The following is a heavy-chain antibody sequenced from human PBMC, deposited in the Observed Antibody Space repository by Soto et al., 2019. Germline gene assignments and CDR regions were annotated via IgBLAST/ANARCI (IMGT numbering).Heavy chain of an antibody. CDR1: GGSISSGDYY. CDR2: IHSSGRT. V-gene: IGHV4-30-4*01. J-gene: IGHJ4*02. D-gene: IGHD3-3*01. CDR3: AGDLNDYYLAY. Sequence: SETLSLTCSVSGGSISSGDYYWSWIRQTPGKGLEWIGNIHSSGRTAYNPSLKSRVAISGDASKNHVSLKVSSVTAADTAVYYCAGDLNDYYLAYWGKGTLVTVS.